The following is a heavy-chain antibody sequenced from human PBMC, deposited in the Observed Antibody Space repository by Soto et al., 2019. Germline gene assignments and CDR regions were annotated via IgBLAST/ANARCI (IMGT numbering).Heavy chain of an antibody. CDR2: IIPIFGTA. CDR1: GVTFSSYA. Sequence: QVQLVQSGAEVKKPGSSVKVSCKASGVTFSSYAISWVRQAPGQGLEWMGGIIPIFGTANYAQKFQGRVTITADESTSTAYMELSSLRSEDTAVYYCARLNYYDSSGYYEGFDYWGQGTLVTVSS. D-gene: IGHD3-22*01. V-gene: IGHV1-69*12. CDR3: ARLNYYDSSGYYEGFDY. J-gene: IGHJ4*02.